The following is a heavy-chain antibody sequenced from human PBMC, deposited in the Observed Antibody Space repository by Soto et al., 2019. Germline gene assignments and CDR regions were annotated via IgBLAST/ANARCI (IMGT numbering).Heavy chain of an antibody. J-gene: IGHJ4*02. V-gene: IGHV4-39*01. D-gene: IGHD3-9*01. CDR3: ARPYYDILTGYFYYFDY. CDR1: GGSISSSRYY. Sequence: SETLSLTCTVSGGSISSSRYYWGWIRQPPGKGLEGIGSIYYSGSTYYKPSLKSRVTISVETSKNQFSLKLSSVTAADTAVYYCARPYYDILTGYFYYFDYWGQGTLVTVSS. CDR2: IYYSGST.